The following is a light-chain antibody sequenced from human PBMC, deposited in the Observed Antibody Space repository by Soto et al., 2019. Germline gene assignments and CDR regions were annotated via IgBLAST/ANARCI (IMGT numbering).Light chain of an antibody. V-gene: IGLV2-14*03. CDR3: SSYTSSSTRV. CDR2: DVS. Sequence: QSALTQPASVSGSPGQSITISCTGTSXDVGRYNYVSWYQHHPGKAPKLMIYDVSNRPSGVSNRFSGSKSGNTASLTISGXXXXXXXXXXCSSYTSSSTRVFGTGTKLTVL. CDR1: SXDVGRYNY. J-gene: IGLJ1*01.